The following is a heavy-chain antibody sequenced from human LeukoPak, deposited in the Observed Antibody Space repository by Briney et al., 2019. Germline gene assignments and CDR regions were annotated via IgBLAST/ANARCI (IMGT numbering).Heavy chain of an antibody. V-gene: IGHV1-69*06. D-gene: IGHD3-10*01. J-gene: IGHJ3*02. CDR2: IIPIFGTA. CDR3: ARDIDYYGSGSYSYDAFDI. Sequence: ASVKVSCKASGYTFTSYAMNWVRQAPGQGLEWMGGIIPIFGTANYAQKFQGRVTITADKSTSTAYMELSSLRSEDTAVYYCARDIDYYGSGSYSYDAFDIWGQGTMVTVSS. CDR1: GYTFTSYA.